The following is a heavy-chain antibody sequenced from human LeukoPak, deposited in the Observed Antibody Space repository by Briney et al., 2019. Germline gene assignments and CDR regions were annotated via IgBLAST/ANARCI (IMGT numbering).Heavy chain of an antibody. CDR1: VFTFSSYA. Sequence: GGSLRLSCEACVFTFSSYAMSWVRQAPGKGLEWVSAFSGSGGSTYYADSVKGRFTISRDNSKNTLYLQMNSLRAEDTAVYYCAKGVGYGDSYYFDYWGQGTLVTVSS. J-gene: IGHJ4*02. V-gene: IGHV3-23*01. D-gene: IGHD4-17*01. CDR2: FSGSGGST. CDR3: AKGVGYGDSYYFDY.